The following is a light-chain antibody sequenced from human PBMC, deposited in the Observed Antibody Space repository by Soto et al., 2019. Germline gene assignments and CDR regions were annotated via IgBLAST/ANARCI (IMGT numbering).Light chain of an antibody. CDR2: GAS. CDR1: QRLTSSY. V-gene: IGKV3-20*01. Sequence: EIVLTQSPCTLSLSPGERATLSCRASQRLTSSYLAWYQQKPGQAPRLLIYGASSRATGIPDRFSGSGSGTAFTITISRLEPEDFAVYSCQQYSSSPGTFGQGTKVEIK. J-gene: IGKJ1*01. CDR3: QQYSSSPGT.